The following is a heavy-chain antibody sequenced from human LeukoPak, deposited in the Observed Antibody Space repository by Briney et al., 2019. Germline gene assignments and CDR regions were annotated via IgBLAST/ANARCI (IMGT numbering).Heavy chain of an antibody. CDR1: GGSLSNYA. J-gene: IGHJ6*02. CDR3: ARDHGGSSQAAQTLGIGSYNHHYGMDI. CDR2: IVPIFGTR. D-gene: IGHD6-13*01. V-gene: IGHV1-69*13. Sequence: ASVTVSCTAPGGSLSNYAFSWVRLAPGHGLEWMGGIVPIFGTRNYVQKFQGRVTISADDPTSTVYMELSSLRSEDTAVYYCARDHGGSSQAAQTLGIGSYNHHYGMDIWGQGTTVTVSS.